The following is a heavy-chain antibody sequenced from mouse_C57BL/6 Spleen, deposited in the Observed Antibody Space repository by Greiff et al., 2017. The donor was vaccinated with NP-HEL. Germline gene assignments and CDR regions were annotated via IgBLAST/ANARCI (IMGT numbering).Heavy chain of an antibody. J-gene: IGHJ1*03. Sequence: QVQLQQPGAELVRPGTSVKLSCKASGYTFTSYWMHWVKQRPGQGLEWIGVIDPSDSYTNYNQKFKGKATLTVYTSSSTAYMQLSSLTSEDSAVYYCARGSFYSNFRYWYFDVWGTGTTVTVSS. D-gene: IGHD2-5*01. V-gene: IGHV1-59*01. CDR3: ARGSFYSNFRYWYFDV. CDR2: IDPSDSYT. CDR1: GYTFTSYW.